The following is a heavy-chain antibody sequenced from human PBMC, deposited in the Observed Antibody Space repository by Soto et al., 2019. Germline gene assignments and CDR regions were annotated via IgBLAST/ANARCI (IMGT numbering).Heavy chain of an antibody. CDR2: IHYSGST. CDR1: GGSISSYY. V-gene: IGHV4-59*08. Sequence: PSETLSLTCTVSGGSISSYYWTWIRQPPGKGLEWIGYIHYSGSTSYNPSLKSRVTISVDTSKNQFSLKLNSVTAADTAVYYCARQGQGYSSGWIGLTDYYYYYMDVWGKGTTVTVSS. D-gene: IGHD6-19*01. CDR3: ARQGQGYSSGWIGLTDYYYYYMDV. J-gene: IGHJ6*03.